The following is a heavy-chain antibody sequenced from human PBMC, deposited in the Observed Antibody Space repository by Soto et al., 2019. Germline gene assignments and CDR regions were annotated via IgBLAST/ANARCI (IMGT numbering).Heavy chain of an antibody. CDR2: IWYDGSNK. D-gene: IGHD2-21*01. CDR3: ARDCEYYLDY. Sequence: GGSLRLSCAASGFTFSSYGMHWVRQAPGKGLEWVVVIWYDGSNKYYADSVKGRFTISRDNSKNTLYLQMNSLRAEDTAVYYCARDCEYYLDYWGQGTLVTVSS. CDR1: GFTFSSYG. V-gene: IGHV3-33*01. J-gene: IGHJ4*02.